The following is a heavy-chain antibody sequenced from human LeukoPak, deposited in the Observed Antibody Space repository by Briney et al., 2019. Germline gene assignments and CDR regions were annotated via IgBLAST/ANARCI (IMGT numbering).Heavy chain of an antibody. Sequence: SETLSLTCAVYGGYFSGYYWSWIRQPPGKGLEWIGEINHSGSSNYNPSLKSRVTISVDTSKNQFSLKLSSVTAADMAVYYCARAPSRYDVLTGYYGGWFDSWGQGTLATVSS. CDR2: INHSGSS. V-gene: IGHV4-34*01. J-gene: IGHJ5*01. D-gene: IGHD3-9*01. CDR3: ARAPSRYDVLTGYYGGWFDS. CDR1: GGYFSGYY.